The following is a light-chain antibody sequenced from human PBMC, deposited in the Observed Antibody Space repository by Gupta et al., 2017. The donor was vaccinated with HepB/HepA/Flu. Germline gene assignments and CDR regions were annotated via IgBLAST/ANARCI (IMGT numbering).Light chain of an antibody. CDR3: SSYTSSSTLLVV. CDR1: SSDVGGYNY. J-gene: IGLJ2*01. CDR2: DVS. V-gene: IGLV2-14*01. Sequence: QSALTQPAPVSGSPGQSITISCTGTSSDVGGYNYVSWYQQHPGKAPKLMIYDVSNRPSGVSNRFSGSKSGNTASLTISGLQAEDEADYYCSSYTSSSTLLVVFGGGTKLTVL.